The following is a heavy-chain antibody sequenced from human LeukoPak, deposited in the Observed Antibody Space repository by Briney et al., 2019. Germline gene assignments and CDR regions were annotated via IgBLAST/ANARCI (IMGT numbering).Heavy chain of an antibody. V-gene: IGHV3-72*01. D-gene: IGHD5-12*01. CDR2: IRNKAKSHTT. J-gene: IGHJ4*02. CDR3: ARDLAYSGRFYFDY. Sequence: GGSLRLSCAASGFTFSDHYMDWVRQAPGKGLEWVGRIRNKAKSHTTEYAASVKGRFTISRDDSENSLYLQMSSLKAEDTAGYYCARDLAYSGRFYFDYWGQGTLVTVSS. CDR1: GFTFSDHY.